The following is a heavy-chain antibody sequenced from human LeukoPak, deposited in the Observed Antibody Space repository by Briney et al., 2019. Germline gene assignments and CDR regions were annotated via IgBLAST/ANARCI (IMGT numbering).Heavy chain of an antibody. D-gene: IGHD3-22*01. CDR1: GGSISSYY. V-gene: IGHV4-59*08. J-gene: IGHJ3*02. CDR3: ARHLRYYYDSSGYSDAFDI. CDR2: IYYSGST. Sequence: SETLSLTCTVSGGSISSYYWSWIRQPPGKGLEWIGYIYYSGSTNYNPSLKSRVTISVDTSKNQFSLKLSSVTAADTAVYYCARHLRYYYDSSGYSDAFDIWGQGTMVTVSS.